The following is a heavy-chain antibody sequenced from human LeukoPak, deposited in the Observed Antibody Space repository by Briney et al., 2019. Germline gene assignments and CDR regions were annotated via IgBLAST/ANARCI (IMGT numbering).Heavy chain of an antibody. CDR2: IDNRGST. V-gene: IGHV4-34*01. CDR1: GGSFSFYF. Sequence: SETLSLTCTVSGGSFSFYFWHWIRQPPGEGLDWIGEIDNRGSTQYKPSLRSRGIISIDTSGNHFSLKLTSVTAADTAVYFCARDSYSGFQWGQGMLVTVSS. D-gene: IGHD3-10*01. CDR3: ARDSYSGFQ. J-gene: IGHJ4*02.